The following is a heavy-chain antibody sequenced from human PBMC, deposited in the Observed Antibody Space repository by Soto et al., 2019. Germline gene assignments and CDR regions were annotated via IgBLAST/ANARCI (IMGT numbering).Heavy chain of an antibody. CDR1: GFTVSSNY. CDR2: IYSGGST. CDR3: ARDSSGYYLDY. V-gene: IGHV3-53*01. D-gene: IGHD3-22*01. J-gene: IGHJ4*02. Sequence: PVGSLRLSCAASGFTVSSNYMSWVRQAPGKGLEWVSVIYSGGSTYYADSVKGRFTISRDNSKNTLYLQMNSLRAEDTAVYYCARDSSGYYLDYWGQGTLVTVSS.